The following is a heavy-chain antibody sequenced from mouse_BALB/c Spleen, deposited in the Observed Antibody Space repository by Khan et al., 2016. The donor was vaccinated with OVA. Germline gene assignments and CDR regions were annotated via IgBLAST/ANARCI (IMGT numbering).Heavy chain of an antibody. J-gene: IGHJ3*01. D-gene: IGHD1-1*02. V-gene: IGHV1-7*01. CDR2: INPSTGYT. CDR3: TRRGLFGIFVY. Sequence: QVQLKQSGAELANPGASVKMSCKASGYTFTSYWMHWVKQRPGQGLEWIGYINPSTGYTEYNQKFKDKATLTTDKSSSTAYMQLSSLTSEDSAVYYGTRRGLFGIFVYGGQGTLVTVSA. CDR1: GYTFTSYW.